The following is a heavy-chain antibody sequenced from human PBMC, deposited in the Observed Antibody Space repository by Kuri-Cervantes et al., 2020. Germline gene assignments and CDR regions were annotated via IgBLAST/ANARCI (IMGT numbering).Heavy chain of an antibody. J-gene: IGHJ3*02. V-gene: IGHV4-59*01. Sequence: SETLSLTCTVSGGSISSYYWSWIRQPPGKGLEWIGYIYYSGSTNYNPSLKSPVTISVDTSKNQFSLKLSSVTAADTAMYYCARGVKERAFDIWGQGTMVTVSS. CDR2: IYYSGST. CDR1: GGSISSYY. CDR3: ARGVKERAFDI. D-gene: IGHD3-10*01.